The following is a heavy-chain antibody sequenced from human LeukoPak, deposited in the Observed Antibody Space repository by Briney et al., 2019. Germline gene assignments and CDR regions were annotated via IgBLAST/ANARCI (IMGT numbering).Heavy chain of an antibody. CDR2: IYYSGST. CDR3: VRSGGELSSPFDY. D-gene: IGHD3-16*02. CDR1: GGSISSGGYY. V-gene: IGHV4-31*03. Sequence: SETLSLTCTASGGSISSGGYYWSWIRQHPGKGPEWIGYIYYSGSTYYNPSLESRVIISLDTSKNQFSLKLNSVTAADTAVYYCVRSGGELSSPFDYWGQGTLVTVSS. J-gene: IGHJ4*02.